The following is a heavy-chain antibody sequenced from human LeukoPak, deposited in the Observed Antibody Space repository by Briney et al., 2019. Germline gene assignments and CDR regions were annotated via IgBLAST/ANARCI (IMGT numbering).Heavy chain of an antibody. CDR2: IIPIFGTA. D-gene: IGHD2-15*01. CDR1: GGTFSSYA. J-gene: IGHJ4*02. Sequence: GASVKVSCKASGGTFSSYAISWVRQAPGQGLEWMGGIIPIFGTANYAQKFQGRVTITTGESTSTAYMELSSLRSEDTAVYYCAGVVGNWEIDYWGQGTLVTVSS. V-gene: IGHV1-69*05. CDR3: AGVVGNWEIDY.